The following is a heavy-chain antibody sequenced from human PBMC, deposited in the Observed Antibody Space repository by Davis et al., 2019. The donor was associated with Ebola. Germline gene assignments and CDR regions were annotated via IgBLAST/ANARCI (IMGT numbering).Heavy chain of an antibody. Sequence: GESLKISCAASGLPFINAWMTWVRQAPGKGLEWVGRITSRSYGGATDYIAPVNGRFIISRDDSMNMVYLQMNSLKPEDTAVYYCTTDLQGIAGTGADFWGQGTLVTVSS. CDR3: TTDLQGIAGTGADF. J-gene: IGHJ4*02. CDR2: ITSRSYGGAT. D-gene: IGHD6-13*01. V-gene: IGHV3-15*01. CDR1: GLPFINAW.